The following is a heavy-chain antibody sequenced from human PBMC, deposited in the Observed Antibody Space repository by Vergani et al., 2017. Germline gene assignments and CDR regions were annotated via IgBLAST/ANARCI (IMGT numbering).Heavy chain of an antibody. D-gene: IGHD3-10*01. CDR1: GFTFSSYW. V-gene: IGHV3-74*01. J-gene: IGHJ6*03. CDR2: INSDGSST. Sequence: EVQLVESGGGLVQPGGSLRLSCAASGFTFSSYWLHWVRHAPGKGLVWVSRINSDGSSTSYADSVKGRCTISRDNAKNTLYLHMNSLRAEATAVYYCARVEEYYYGSGSRYMDVWGKGTTVTVSS. CDR3: ARVEEYYYGSGSRYMDV.